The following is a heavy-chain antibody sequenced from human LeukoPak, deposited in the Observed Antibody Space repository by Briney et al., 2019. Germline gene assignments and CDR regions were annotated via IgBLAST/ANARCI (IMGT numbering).Heavy chain of an antibody. V-gene: IGHV3-74*01. CDR1: GFTFGSYG. Sequence: PGGSLRLSCAASGFTFGSYGMSWVRQAPGKGLVWVSRINNDGSSTSYADSVQGRFTISRDNAKNTLYLQMNSLRAEDTALYYCARVARGDYYYYYMDVWGKGTTVTVSS. CDR3: ARVARGDYYYYYMDV. CDR2: INNDGSST. D-gene: IGHD3-10*01. J-gene: IGHJ6*03.